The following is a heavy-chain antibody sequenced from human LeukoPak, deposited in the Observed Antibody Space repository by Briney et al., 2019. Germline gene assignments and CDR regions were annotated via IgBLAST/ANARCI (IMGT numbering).Heavy chain of an antibody. CDR2: ISAYSGNT. CDR3: ARDLDAAAGCGCDI. D-gene: IGHD6-13*01. CDR1: GYTFTSYG. V-gene: IGHV1-18*01. J-gene: IGHJ3*02. Sequence: GASVKVSCKASGYTFTSYGISWVRQAPGQGLAWMGWISAYSGNTNYAQKLQGRVTMTTDTSTSTAYMELRSLRSDDTAVYYCARDLDAAAGCGCDIGGQDTMVTVSS.